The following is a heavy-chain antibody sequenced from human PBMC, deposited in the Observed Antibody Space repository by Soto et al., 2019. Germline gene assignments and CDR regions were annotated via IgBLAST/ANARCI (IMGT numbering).Heavy chain of an antibody. Sequence: ASVNVSCKASGYTFTSYYINWVRQATGQGLEGMGWINPNSGNTGYAQKFQGRVTITRNTSISTAYMELSSLRPEDTAVYYCARADVLLWFGNPTSLDTWGQGTLVTVSS. CDR1: GYTFTSYY. D-gene: IGHD3-10*01. V-gene: IGHV1-8*01. CDR3: ARADVLLWFGNPTSLDT. CDR2: INPNSGNT. J-gene: IGHJ5*02.